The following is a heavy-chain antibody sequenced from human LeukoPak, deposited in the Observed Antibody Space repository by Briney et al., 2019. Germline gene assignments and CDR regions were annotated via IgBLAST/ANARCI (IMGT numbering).Heavy chain of an antibody. V-gene: IGHV4-39*01. CDR2: IYYSGST. J-gene: IGHJ4*02. D-gene: IGHD2-2*01. CDR1: GGSISSSSYY. CDR3: ARSYCSSTSCYQFDY. Sequence: PSETLSLTCTVSGGSISSSSYYWGWIRQPPGKGLEWIGSIYYSGSTYYNPSLKSRVTISVDTSKNQFSLKLSSVTAADTAVYYCARSYCSSTSCYQFDYWGQGTLVTVSS.